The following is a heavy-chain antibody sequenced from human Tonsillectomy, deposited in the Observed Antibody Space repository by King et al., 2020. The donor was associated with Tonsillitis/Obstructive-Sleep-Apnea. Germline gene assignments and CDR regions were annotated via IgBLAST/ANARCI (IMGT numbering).Heavy chain of an antibody. Sequence: QLVQSGGGSVQPGGSLRLSCAASGLTVRSSYMNWVRQAPGKGLEWVSAIYSDGSTFYADSVKGSFTIPRDNSNNTLYLQMNSLRAEDTAVYYCARKSQDGTYYYMDVWGKGTTVTVSS. CDR1: GLTVRSSY. CDR2: IYSDGST. CDR3: ARKSQDGTYYYMDV. J-gene: IGHJ6*03. V-gene: IGHV3-66*01. D-gene: IGHD3/OR15-3a*01.